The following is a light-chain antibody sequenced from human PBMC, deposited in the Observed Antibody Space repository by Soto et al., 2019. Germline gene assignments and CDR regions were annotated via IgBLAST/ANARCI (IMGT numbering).Light chain of an antibody. Sequence: DIVMXXSPXXLPVTPVEPASISCRSSQSLLHSNGYNYLDWYLQKPGQSPQLLIYLGSNRASGVPDRFSGSGSGTDFTLKISRVEAEDVGVYYCMQALQTPLTFGGGTKVDIK. V-gene: IGKV2-28*01. J-gene: IGKJ4*01. CDR1: QSLLHSNGYNY. CDR2: LGS. CDR3: MQALQTPLT.